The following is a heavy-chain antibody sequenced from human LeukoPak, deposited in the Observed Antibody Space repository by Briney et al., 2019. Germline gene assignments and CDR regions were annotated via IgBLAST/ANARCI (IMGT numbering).Heavy chain of an antibody. CDR2: ISGSGGST. CDR1: GFTFDDYA. Sequence: GWSLRLSCAASGFTFDDYAMHWVRQAPGRGLEWVSAISGSGGSTYYADSVKGRFTISRDNSKNTLYLQMNSLRAEDTAVYYCAKDPQQPRWNWGQGTLVTVSS. CDR3: AKDPQQPRWN. V-gene: IGHV3-23*01. D-gene: IGHD6-13*01. J-gene: IGHJ4*02.